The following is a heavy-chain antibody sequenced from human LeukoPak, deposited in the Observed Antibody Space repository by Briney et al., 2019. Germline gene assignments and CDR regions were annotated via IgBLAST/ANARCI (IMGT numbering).Heavy chain of an antibody. V-gene: IGHV1-58*01. CDR2: IVVGSGNT. CDR3: AVRNAYGDYTLYFDY. CDR1: GFTFTSSA. Sequence: SVKVSCRASGFTFTSSAVQWVRQARGQRLEWIGWIVVGSGNTNYAQKFQERVTITRDMSTSTAYMELSSLRSEDTAVYYCAVRNAYGDYTLYFDYWGQGTLVTVSS. J-gene: IGHJ4*02. D-gene: IGHD4-17*01.